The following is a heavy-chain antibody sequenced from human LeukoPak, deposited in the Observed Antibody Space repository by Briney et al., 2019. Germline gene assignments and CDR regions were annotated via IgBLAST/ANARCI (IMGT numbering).Heavy chain of an antibody. D-gene: IGHD1/OR15-1a*01. CDR2: INPESGNT. J-gene: IGHJ6*03. V-gene: IGHV1-46*01. CDR3: AKDGNWNNVPGDYYYMDV. CDR1: GYTLTELS. Sequence: ASVKVSCKVSGYTLTELSMHWVRQAPGQGLEWMRIINPESGNTAYAQKFQGRITMTGDTSTSTVYMELGSLRSEDTAMYYCAKDGNWNNVPGDYYYMDVWGKGTTVAVSS.